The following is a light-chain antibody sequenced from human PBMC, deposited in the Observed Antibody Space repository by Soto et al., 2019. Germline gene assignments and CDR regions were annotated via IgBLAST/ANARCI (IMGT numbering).Light chain of an antibody. J-gene: IGKJ1*01. V-gene: IGKV3-15*01. Sequence: ETVMTQSPATLSVSPGERATLFCRASQSVSSNLAWYQQKPGQAPRLLIYGASTRATGVPARFSGSGSETEFTLTISGLQSEDFAVYYCHQYNNWPPKTFGQGTKVEIK. CDR3: HQYNNWPPKT. CDR1: QSVSSN. CDR2: GAS.